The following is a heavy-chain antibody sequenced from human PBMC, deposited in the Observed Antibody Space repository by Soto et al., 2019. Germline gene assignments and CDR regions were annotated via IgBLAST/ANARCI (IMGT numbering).Heavy chain of an antibody. CDR3: AGANYGPLDY. J-gene: IGHJ4*02. CDR2: IDPNSGAS. Sequence: QVQLVQSGAEVKKPGASVKVSCKPSGYTFTDLYIHWVRQAPGLGLEWMGWIDPNSGASSKTQKFPGSLPMTTDTSTRTVYMELSSLSSDDTAVYYCAGANYGPLDYWGQGTLVTASS. D-gene: IGHD3-16*01. CDR1: GYTFTDLY. V-gene: IGHV1-2*02.